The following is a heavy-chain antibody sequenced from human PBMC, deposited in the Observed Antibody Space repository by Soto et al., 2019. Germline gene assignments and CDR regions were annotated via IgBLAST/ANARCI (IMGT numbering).Heavy chain of an antibody. V-gene: IGHV3-30*18. D-gene: IGHD3-3*01. Sequence: QVPLVESGGGVVQPGRSLRLSCAASGFTFSSYGMHWVRQAPGKGLEWVAVISYDGSNKYYADSVKGRFTISRDNSXXTLYLQMNSLRAEDTAVYYCAKAHDFRYYYYGMDVWGQGTTVTVSS. CDR1: GFTFSSYG. CDR3: AKAHDFRYYYYGMDV. J-gene: IGHJ6*02. CDR2: ISYDGSNK.